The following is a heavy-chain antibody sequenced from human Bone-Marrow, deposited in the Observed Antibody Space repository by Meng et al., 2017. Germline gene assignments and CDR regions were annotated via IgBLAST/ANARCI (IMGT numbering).Heavy chain of an antibody. CDR2: IRSKANSYAT. D-gene: IGHD3-9*01. V-gene: IGHV3-73*01. J-gene: IGHJ3*02. CDR1: GFTFSGSA. CDR3: ARGSHYDILTGQIYAFDI. Sequence: GESLKISCAASGFTFSGSAMHWVRQASGKGLEWVGRIRSKANSYATAYAASVKGRFTISRDDSKNTAYLQMNSLKTEDTAVYYCARGSHYDILTGQIYAFDIWGQGTMVTVSS.